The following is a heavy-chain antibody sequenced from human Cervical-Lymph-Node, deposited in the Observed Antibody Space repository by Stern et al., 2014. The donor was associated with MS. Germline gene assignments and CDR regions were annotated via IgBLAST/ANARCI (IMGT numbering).Heavy chain of an antibody. J-gene: IGHJ4*02. CDR1: GFTFSDYW. D-gene: IGHD3-22*01. CDR2: IKRDGSEK. Sequence: EVQLVESGGGLVPPGGSLRLSCAASGFTFSDYWMNWVRQAPGQGLEWVANIKRDGSEKNYMDSVEGRFTISRDNARNSLYLQMNSLRAEDTAVYYCARDTHYTEGGGYYRLFDYWGQGTLVTVSS. CDR3: ARDTHYTEGGGYYRLFDY. V-gene: IGHV3-7*03.